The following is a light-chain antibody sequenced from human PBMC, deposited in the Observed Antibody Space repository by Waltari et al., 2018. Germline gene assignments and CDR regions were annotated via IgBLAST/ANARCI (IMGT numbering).Light chain of an antibody. V-gene: IGLV6-57*04. CDR2: EDN. CDR1: TGSISSHY. Sequence: NFMLTQPHSVSESPGKTVTISSTPSTGSISSHYVHGYQQRPGSAPTTVIYEDNQRPSGVPDRFSGSIDSSSNSASLTISGLKNEDEADYYCKSYDSNNDWVFGGGTKLTVL. J-gene: IGLJ3*02. CDR3: KSYDSNNDWV.